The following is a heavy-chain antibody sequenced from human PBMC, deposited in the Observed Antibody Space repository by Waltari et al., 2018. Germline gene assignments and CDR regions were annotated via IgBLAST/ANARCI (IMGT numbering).Heavy chain of an antibody. V-gene: IGHV4-39*07. J-gene: IGHJ4*02. D-gene: IGHD6-19*01. CDR3: ARDRGIAVAGEFDY. Sequence: QLQLQESGPGLVKPSETLSLTCTVSGGSISSSSYYWGWIRQPPGKGLEWIGSIYYSGSTYYNPSLKSRVTISVDTSKNQFSLKLSSVTAADTAVYYCARDRGIAVAGEFDYWGQGTLVTVSS. CDR2: IYYSGST. CDR1: GGSISSSSYY.